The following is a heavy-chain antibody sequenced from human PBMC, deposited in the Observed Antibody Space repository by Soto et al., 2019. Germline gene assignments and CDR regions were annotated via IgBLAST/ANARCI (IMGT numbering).Heavy chain of an antibody. CDR2: IYDTGISGYTPST. CDR1: GGSITSSY. J-gene: IGHJ4*02. Sequence: PSETLSLTCTVSGGSITSSYWSWIRRPPGKGLEWIAYIYDTGISGYTPSTSYNPSLKSRVTISVDTSKSQFSLKLSSVTAADTAVYYCARDRAYYESSGLYFDYWGQGTLVTVSS. CDR3: ARDRAYYESSGLYFDY. V-gene: IGHV4-59*01. D-gene: IGHD3-22*01.